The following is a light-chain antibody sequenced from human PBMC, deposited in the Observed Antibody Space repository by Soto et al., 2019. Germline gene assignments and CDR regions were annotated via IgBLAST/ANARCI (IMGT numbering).Light chain of an antibody. Sequence: QSVLTQPPSASGTPGQRVTISCSGSSSNIGSNTVNWYQQLPGTAPKLLIYTNDQRPSGVPDRFSVSKSGTSASLAISGLQSEDEADYYCAACDDSLNGHVVFGGGTKLTVL. J-gene: IGLJ2*01. CDR2: TND. CDR1: SSNIGSNT. CDR3: AACDDSLNGHVV. V-gene: IGLV1-44*01.